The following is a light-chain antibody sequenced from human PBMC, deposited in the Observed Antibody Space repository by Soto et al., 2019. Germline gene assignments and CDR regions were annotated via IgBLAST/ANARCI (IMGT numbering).Light chain of an antibody. CDR2: DAS. J-gene: IGKJ3*01. CDR3: QQRNNWPT. Sequence: EIVLTQSPATLSLSPGERATLSCRASQSVTSNLAWYQQKPGQAPRLLIYDASNRAPGIPARFSGSGSGTDFTLHISSLEPEDFAVYYCQQRNNWPTFGPGTKVDIK. CDR1: QSVTSN. V-gene: IGKV3-11*01.